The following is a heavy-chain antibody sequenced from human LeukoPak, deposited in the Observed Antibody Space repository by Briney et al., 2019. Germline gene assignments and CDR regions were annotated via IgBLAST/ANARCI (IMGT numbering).Heavy chain of an antibody. CDR1: GFTVSSNS. CDR2: IYSGTI. CDR3: ARDLAMITFGGAPRDAFDI. J-gene: IGHJ3*02. D-gene: IGHD3-16*01. Sequence: GGSLRLSCTVSGFTVSSNSMSWVRQAPGKGLEWVSFIYSGTIHYSDSVKGRFTISRDNSKNTLYLQMNSLRAEDTAVYYCARDLAMITFGGAPRDAFDIWGQGTMVTVSS. V-gene: IGHV3-53*01.